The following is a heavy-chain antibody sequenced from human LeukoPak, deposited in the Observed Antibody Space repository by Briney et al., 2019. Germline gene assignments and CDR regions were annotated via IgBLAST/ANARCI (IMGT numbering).Heavy chain of an antibody. J-gene: IGHJ5*01. D-gene: IGHD5-24*01. CDR3: ATGDDYNAKRPGVPDS. CDR2: INSDGNNT. Sequence: GGSLRLSCEASGITFRNFWLLWVHQAPGKGLVWVSRINSDGNNTRYADSVKGRFIISRDNAKNTLFLQMNSLTAEDTAVYYCATGDDYNAKRPGVPDSWGQGILVTVSS. CDR1: GITFRNFW. V-gene: IGHV3-74*01.